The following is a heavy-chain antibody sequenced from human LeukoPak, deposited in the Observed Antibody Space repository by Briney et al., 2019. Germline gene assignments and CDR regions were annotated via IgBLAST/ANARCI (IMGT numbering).Heavy chain of an antibody. D-gene: IGHD3-22*01. CDR2: ISGSGGST. J-gene: IGHJ4*02. CDR1: GFIFSNYE. CDR3: AKDRVYYDSSGYYWGYFDY. V-gene: IGHV3-23*01. Sequence: GGSLRLSCAASGFIFSNYEMNWVRQAPGKGLEWVSAISGSGGSTYYADSVKGRFTISRDNSKNTLYLQMNSLRAEDTAVYYCAKDRVYYDSSGYYWGYFDYWGQGTLVTVSS.